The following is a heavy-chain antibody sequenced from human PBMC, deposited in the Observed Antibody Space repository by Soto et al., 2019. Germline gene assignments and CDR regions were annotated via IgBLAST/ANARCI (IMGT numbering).Heavy chain of an antibody. V-gene: IGHV3-73*02. J-gene: IGHJ6*02. Sequence: EVQLVESGGGLVQPGGSLKLSCAASGFIFSGSAIHWVRQASGKGLEWVGRIRSSANKFATSSAASVKGRFTFSRDDSKNTAYLQMNTLKPEDTAVYYCARGQGAAIGDYYYHGMDVWGQGTTVTVSS. CDR1: GFIFSGSA. D-gene: IGHD2-2*02. CDR3: ARGQGAAIGDYYYHGMDV. CDR2: IRSSANKFAT.